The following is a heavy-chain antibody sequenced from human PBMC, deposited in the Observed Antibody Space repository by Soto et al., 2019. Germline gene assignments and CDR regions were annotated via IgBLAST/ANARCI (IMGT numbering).Heavy chain of an antibody. V-gene: IGHV4-59*01. D-gene: IGHD3-9*01. CDR1: GGSISSYY. CDR2: MFYSGST. CDR3: ARDKGRYDSGMDV. J-gene: IGHJ6*02. Sequence: ASETLSLTCTVSGGSISSYYWSWIRQTPGKGLEWIGYMFYSGSTHYNPSLKSRVTISKDTSKNEFSLRLSSVTAADTAVYYCARDKGRYDSGMDVWGQGTTVTVSS.